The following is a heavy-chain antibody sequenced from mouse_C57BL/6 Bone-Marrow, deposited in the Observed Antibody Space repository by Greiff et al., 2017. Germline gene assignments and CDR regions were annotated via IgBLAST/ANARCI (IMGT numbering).Heavy chain of an antibody. J-gene: IGHJ2*01. V-gene: IGHV1-81*01. CDR3: ITSVAFDY. CDR1: GYTFTSYG. D-gene: IGHD1-1*01. Sequence: QVQLQQSGAELVRPGASVKLSCKASGYTFTSYGISWVKQRTGQGLEWIGEIDPRSGDTYYHQKFQGKATMTADTSSSTAYLELRSLTSEDSAVYFCITSVAFDYWGQGTTLTVSS. CDR2: IDPRSGDT.